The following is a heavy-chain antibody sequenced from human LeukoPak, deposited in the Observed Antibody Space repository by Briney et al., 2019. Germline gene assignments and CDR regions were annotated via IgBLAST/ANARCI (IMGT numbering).Heavy chain of an antibody. D-gene: IGHD3-22*01. CDR2: INAYNGNT. CDR3: ARPSYYYDTSSYYGPYYGMDV. V-gene: IGHV1-18*01. J-gene: IGHJ6*02. CDR1: GGTFSSYA. Sequence: GASVKVSCKASGGTFSSYAISWVRQAPGQGLEWMGWINAYNGNTNYAQKFQGRVTMTTDTSTSTAHMELRSLRSDDTAVYYCARPSYYYDTSSYYGPYYGMDVWGQGTTVTVSS.